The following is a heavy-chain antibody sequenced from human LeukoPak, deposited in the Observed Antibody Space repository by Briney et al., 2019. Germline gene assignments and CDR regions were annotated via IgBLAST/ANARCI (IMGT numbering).Heavy chain of an antibody. D-gene: IGHD4/OR15-4a*01. CDR2: VRSKANSYAT. J-gene: IGHJ6*03. V-gene: IGHV3-73*01. CDR1: GFTFSGSA. CDR3: TRTMVADYYYYYYMDV. Sequence: PGGSLRLSCAASGFTFSGSAMHWVRQASGKGLEWVGRVRSKANSYATAYAASVKGRFTISRDDSKNTAYLQMNSLKTEDTAVYYCTRTMVADYYYYYYMDVWGKGTTVTVSS.